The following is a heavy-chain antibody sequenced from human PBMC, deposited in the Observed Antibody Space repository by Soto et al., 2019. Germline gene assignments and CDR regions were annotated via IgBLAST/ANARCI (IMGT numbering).Heavy chain of an antibody. CDR3: ATTRYFDWLLMSFDAFDI. V-gene: IGHV5-51*01. CDR1: GYSFTSYW. CDR2: IYPGDSDT. J-gene: IGHJ3*02. D-gene: IGHD3-9*01. Sequence: PGESLKISCKGSGYSFTSYWIGWVRQMPGKGLEWMGIIYPGDSDTRYSPSFQGQVTISADKSISTAYLQWSSLKASDTAMYYCATTRYFDWLLMSFDAFDIWGQGTMVTVSS.